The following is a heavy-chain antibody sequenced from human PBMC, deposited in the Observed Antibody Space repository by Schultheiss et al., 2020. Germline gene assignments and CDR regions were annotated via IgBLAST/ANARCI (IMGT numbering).Heavy chain of an antibody. Sequence: GGSLRLSCAASGFNFYDYAMHWVRQAPGKGLEWVAGISWNSGDIGYVDSVRGRFAISRDNAKNSLYLQMNSLRIEDSALYYCAKSGITGTTEFDYWGQGTRVTVSS. D-gene: IGHD1-14*01. CDR1: GFNFYDYA. CDR3: AKSGITGTTEFDY. J-gene: IGHJ4*02. CDR2: ISWNSGDI. V-gene: IGHV3-9*01.